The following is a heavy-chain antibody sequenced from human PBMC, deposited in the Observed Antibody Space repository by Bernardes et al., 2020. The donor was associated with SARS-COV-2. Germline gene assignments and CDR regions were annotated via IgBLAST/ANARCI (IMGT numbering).Heavy chain of an antibody. CDR2: IGRSGGDI. V-gene: IGHV3-11*01. J-gene: IGHJ2*01. Sequence: GGSLRLSCAASGFTFSGYYMSWFRQAPGKGLQWISYIGRSGGDIQYADSVKGRFTISRENDKNLLYLQMDSLSAEDTAMYYWARTGRVGDLWGRGTLVTVAS. CDR3: ARTGRVGDL. D-gene: IGHD1-26*01. CDR1: GFTFSGYY.